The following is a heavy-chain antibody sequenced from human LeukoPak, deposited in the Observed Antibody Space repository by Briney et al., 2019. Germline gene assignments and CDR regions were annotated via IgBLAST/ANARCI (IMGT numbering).Heavy chain of an antibody. V-gene: IGHV4-59*01. J-gene: IGHJ4*02. D-gene: IGHD2/OR15-2a*01. Sequence: SETLSLTCTVSGGSTSSYYWSWIRQPPGKGLEWIGYISYSGSTNYNPSLKSRVTISVDPSKNQFSLKLSSVTAADTALYYCARGVGYYTHIDYWGQGTLVTVSS. CDR1: GGSTSSYY. CDR2: ISYSGST. CDR3: ARGVGYYTHIDY.